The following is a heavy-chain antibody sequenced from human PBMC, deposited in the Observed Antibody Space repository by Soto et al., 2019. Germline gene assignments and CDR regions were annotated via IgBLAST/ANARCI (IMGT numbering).Heavy chain of an antibody. J-gene: IGHJ6*02. CDR3: PREIGGGEDV. D-gene: IGHD3-16*01. CDR1: GYTFSNSA. CDR2: INVHTGDI. V-gene: IGHV1-18*01. Sequence: QVQLVQSGAEVKMPGASVRVSCKAGGYTFSNSALSWLRQAPGQGLEWMGGINVHTGDIIYVQKFQGKVTMTADTSTSTAYMKLRSMTSDDTAIYYCPREIGGGEDVWGPGTTITVSS.